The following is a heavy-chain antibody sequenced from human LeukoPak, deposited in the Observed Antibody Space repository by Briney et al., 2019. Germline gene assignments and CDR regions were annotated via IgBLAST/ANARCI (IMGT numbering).Heavy chain of an antibody. CDR1: GFTFSSYW. V-gene: IGHV3-7*01. CDR2: INHNGNVN. D-gene: IGHD3-22*01. Sequence: GGSLRLSCAASGFTFSSYWMNWARQAPGKGLEWVASINHNGNVNYYVDSVKGRFTISRDNAKNSLYLQMSNLRAEDTAVYFCASGAIYDTRYWGQGTLVTVSS. CDR3: ASGAIYDTRY. J-gene: IGHJ4*02.